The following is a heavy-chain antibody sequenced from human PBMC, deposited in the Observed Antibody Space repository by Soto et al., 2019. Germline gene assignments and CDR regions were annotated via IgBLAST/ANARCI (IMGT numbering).Heavy chain of an antibody. CDR3: ARDWEGYKLDS. Sequence: GGSLRLSCAASGFTFSNAWMNWVRQAPGKGLEWVGRIKSKTDGGTTDYAAPVKGRFTISRDDSKNTLYLQMNSVSPEDTAVYYCARDWEGYKLDSWGQGTLVTVSS. J-gene: IGHJ4*02. CDR1: GFTFSNAW. CDR2: IKSKTDGGTT. D-gene: IGHD5-12*01. V-gene: IGHV3-15*07.